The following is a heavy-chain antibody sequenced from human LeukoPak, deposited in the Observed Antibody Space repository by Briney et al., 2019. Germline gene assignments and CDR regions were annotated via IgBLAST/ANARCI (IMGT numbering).Heavy chain of an antibody. V-gene: IGHV4-59*08. CDR2: IYYSGST. D-gene: IGHD3-10*01. CDR3: ARADYYGSGSYDY. J-gene: IGHJ4*02. CDR1: GGSISSYY. Sequence: SETLSLTCTVSGGSISSYYWSWIRQPPGKGLEWIGYIYYSGSTNHNPSLKSRVTISVDTSKNQFSLKLSSVTAADTAVYYCARADYYGSGSYDYWGQGTLVTVSS.